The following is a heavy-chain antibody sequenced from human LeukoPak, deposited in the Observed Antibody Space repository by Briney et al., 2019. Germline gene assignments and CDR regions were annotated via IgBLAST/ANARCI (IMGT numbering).Heavy chain of an antibody. J-gene: IGHJ6*03. CDR1: GYTFASYG. CDR3: ARDKGTVATYYYYYMDV. D-gene: IGHD6-19*01. Sequence: GASVKVSCKASGYTFASYGISWVRQAPGRGLEWMGWISAHNGDTSYEEKLQGRVTMTTDTSTSTAYMELRSLRSDDTAVYYCARDKGTVATYYYYYMDVWGKGTTVTVSS. CDR2: ISAHNGDT. V-gene: IGHV1-18*01.